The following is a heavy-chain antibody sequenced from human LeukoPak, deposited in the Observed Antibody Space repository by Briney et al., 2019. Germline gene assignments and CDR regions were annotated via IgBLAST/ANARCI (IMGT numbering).Heavy chain of an antibody. D-gene: IGHD3-3*01. Sequence: GGSLRLSCAASGFTFSSYWMSWVRQAPGKGPEWVANIKQDGSEKYYVDSVKGRFTISRDNAKNSLYLQMNSLRAEDTAVYCCARDAFSRISVFGVVSDAFDIWGQGTMATVSS. CDR3: ARDAFSRISVFGVVSDAFDI. CDR2: IKQDGSEK. J-gene: IGHJ3*02. V-gene: IGHV3-7*01. CDR1: GFTFSSYW.